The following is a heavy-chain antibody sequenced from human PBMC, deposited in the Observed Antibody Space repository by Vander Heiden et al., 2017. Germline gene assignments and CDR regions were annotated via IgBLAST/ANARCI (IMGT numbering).Heavy chain of an antibody. CDR3: ARHEILWQWLTYFDY. CDR2: IYYSGST. J-gene: IGHJ4*02. V-gene: IGHV4-39*01. CDR1: GGSISSSSYY. Sequence: QLQLPESGPGLVKPSETLSLTCTVSGGSISSSSYYWGWIRQPPGKGLEWIGSIYYSGSTYYNPSLKSRVTISVDTSKNQFSLKLSSVTAADTAVYYCARHEILWQWLTYFDYWGQGTLVTVSS. D-gene: IGHD6-19*01.